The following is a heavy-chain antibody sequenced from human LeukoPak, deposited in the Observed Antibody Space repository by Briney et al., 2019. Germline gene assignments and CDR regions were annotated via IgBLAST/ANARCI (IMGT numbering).Heavy chain of an antibody. J-gene: IGHJ4*02. CDR3: ARGPFDFWSGYLDY. V-gene: IGHV1-69*04. CDR2: IIPILGIA. Sequence: GASVKVSCKASGGTFSSYAISWVRQAPGQGLEWMGRIIPILGIANYAQKFQGRVTITADKSTSTAYMELSSLRSEDTAVYYCARGPFDFWSGYLDYWGQGTLVTVSS. CDR1: GGTFSSYA. D-gene: IGHD3-3*01.